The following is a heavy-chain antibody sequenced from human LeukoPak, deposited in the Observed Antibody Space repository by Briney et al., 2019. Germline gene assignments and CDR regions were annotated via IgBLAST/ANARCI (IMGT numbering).Heavy chain of an antibody. D-gene: IGHD1-26*01. J-gene: IGHJ4*02. Sequence: PGGSLRLSCAASGFTFSNYNMNWVRQAPGKGLEWISYISTSSSTINYADSVKGRFTISRDNAKNSLYLQMNSLRAEDTAVYYCARASGGSYSDFWCQGPLVTVSS. CDR1: GFTFSNYN. CDR2: ISTSSSTI. V-gene: IGHV3-48*01. CDR3: ARASGGSYSDF.